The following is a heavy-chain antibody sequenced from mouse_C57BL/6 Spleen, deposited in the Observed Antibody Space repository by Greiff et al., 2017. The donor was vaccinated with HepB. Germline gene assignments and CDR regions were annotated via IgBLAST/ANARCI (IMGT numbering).Heavy chain of an antibody. Sequence: QLPQSGPELGKPGASVKISCKASGYSFTDYNMNWVKQSKGKSLEWIGVINTNYRTTSYNQKFKGKATLTVDQPSSTAYMQLNSLTSDDSAVYYCARGDYDVGFDYWGQGTTLTVSS. V-gene: IGHV1-39*01. CDR2: INTNYRTT. CDR3: ARGDYDVGFDY. D-gene: IGHD2-4*01. CDR1: GYSFTDYN. J-gene: IGHJ2*01.